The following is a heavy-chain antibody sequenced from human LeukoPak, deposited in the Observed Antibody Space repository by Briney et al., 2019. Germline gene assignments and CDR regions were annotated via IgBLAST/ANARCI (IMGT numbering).Heavy chain of an antibody. CDR3: ARGVAVAGMEFDP. CDR2: IYYSGST. J-gene: IGHJ5*02. V-gene: IGHV4-59*01. CDR1: GGSISSYY. Sequence: SETLSLTCTVSGGSISSYYWSWIRQPPGKGLEWIGYIYYSGSTNYNPSLRSRVTISVDTSKNQFSLKLSSVTAADTAVYYCARGVAVAGMEFDPWGQGTLVTVSS. D-gene: IGHD6-19*01.